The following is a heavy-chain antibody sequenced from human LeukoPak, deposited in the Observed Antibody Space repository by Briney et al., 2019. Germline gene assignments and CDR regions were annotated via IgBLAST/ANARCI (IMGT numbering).Heavy chain of an antibody. CDR1: GFTFSSYA. Sequence: GGSLTLTCAASGFTFSSYAMSWIRQAPGKGLEWVSAISGSGGSTYYTDSEKARFTISRDNSKNTLYLQMNSLRVEDTAVYYSAKGANYYDSIGYSRPEYYFDYWGQGTLVTVSS. D-gene: IGHD3-22*01. V-gene: IGHV3-23*01. J-gene: IGHJ4*02. CDR3: AKGANYYDSIGYSRPEYYFDY. CDR2: ISGSGGST.